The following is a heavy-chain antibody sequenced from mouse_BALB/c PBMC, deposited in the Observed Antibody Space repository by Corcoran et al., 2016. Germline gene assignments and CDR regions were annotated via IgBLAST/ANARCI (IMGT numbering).Heavy chain of an antibody. J-gene: IGHJ3*01. CDR2: IDPANGNT. Sequence: EVQLQQSGAELVKPGASVKLSCTASGFNIKDPYMHWVKQRPEQGLERIGRIDPANGNTKYDPKFQGKATITADTSSNTAYLQLSSLTSEDTAVYYCAGGNYFAYWGQGTLVTVSA. CDR1: GFNIKDPY. D-gene: IGHD2-1*01. V-gene: IGHV14-3*02. CDR3: AGGNYFAY.